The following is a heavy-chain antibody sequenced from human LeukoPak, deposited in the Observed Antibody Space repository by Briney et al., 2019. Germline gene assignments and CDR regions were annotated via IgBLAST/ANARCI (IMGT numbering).Heavy chain of an antibody. J-gene: IGHJ6*02. V-gene: IGHV3-48*03. D-gene: IGHD4-17*01. CDR1: GFTFSSYE. CDR3: ARDPTYGDYGYGMDV. CDR2: ISSSGSTK. Sequence: GGALRLSCAASGFTFSSYEMNWVRQAPGKGLEWGSYISSSGSTKYDAESVKGRFTISRDNAKSSLCLQMNNLSAEDTAVYYCARDPTYGDYGYGMDVWGQGTTVTVSS.